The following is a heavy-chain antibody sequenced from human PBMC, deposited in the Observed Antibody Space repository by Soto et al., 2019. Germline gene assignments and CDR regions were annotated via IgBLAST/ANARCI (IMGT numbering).Heavy chain of an antibody. V-gene: IGHV3-23*01. CDR3: APPSGYCSGGSCYSEDSYGMDV. D-gene: IGHD2-15*01. CDR2: ISGSGGST. J-gene: IGHJ6*02. CDR1: GFTFSSYA. Sequence: GGSLRLSCAASGFTFSSYAMSWVRQAPGKGLEWVSAISGSGGSTYYADSVKGRFTISRDNSKNTLYLQMNSLRAEDTAVYYCAPPSGYCSGGSCYSEDSYGMDVWGQGTTITVSS.